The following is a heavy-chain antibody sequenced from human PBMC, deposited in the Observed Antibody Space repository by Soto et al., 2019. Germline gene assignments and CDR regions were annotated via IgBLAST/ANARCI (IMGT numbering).Heavy chain of an antibody. V-gene: IGHV4-34*01. CDR1: GGSFSGYY. CDR3: AREPGLSYYYYYMDV. J-gene: IGHJ6*03. Sequence: SETLSLTCAVYGGSFSGYYWSWIRQPPGKGLEWIGEINHSGSTNYNPSLKSRVTISVDTSKNQFSLKLSSVTAADTAVYYCAREPGLSYYYYYMDVWGKGTTVTVSS. CDR2: INHSGST.